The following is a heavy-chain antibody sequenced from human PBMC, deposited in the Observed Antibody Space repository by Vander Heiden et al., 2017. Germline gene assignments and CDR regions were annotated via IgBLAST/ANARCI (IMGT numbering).Heavy chain of an antibody. Sequence: QVQLVESGAGGVQPGRSLRLSCAASGFPFSSYGMHWVRQAPGKGLEWVAVISYDGSNKYYADSVKGRFTISRDNSKNTLYLQMNSLRAEDTAVYYCASAGYSSGWYEGGFDYWGQGTLVTVSS. CDR1: GFPFSSYG. D-gene: IGHD6-19*01. CDR3: ASAGYSSGWYEGGFDY. CDR2: ISYDGSNK. J-gene: IGHJ4*02. V-gene: IGHV3-30*03.